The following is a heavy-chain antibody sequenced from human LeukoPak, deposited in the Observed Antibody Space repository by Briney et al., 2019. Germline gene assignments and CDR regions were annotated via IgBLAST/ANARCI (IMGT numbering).Heavy chain of an antibody. Sequence: SETLSPTCTVSGGSISSGDYYWSWIRQPPGTGLEWIGYIYYSGSTYYNPSLKSRVTISVDTSKNQFSLKLSSVTAADTAVYYCARGVLGSWYVRDWFDPWGQGTLVTVSS. CDR3: ARGVLGSWYVRDWFDP. CDR2: IYYSGST. CDR1: GGSISSGDYY. D-gene: IGHD6-13*01. J-gene: IGHJ5*02. V-gene: IGHV4-30-4*08.